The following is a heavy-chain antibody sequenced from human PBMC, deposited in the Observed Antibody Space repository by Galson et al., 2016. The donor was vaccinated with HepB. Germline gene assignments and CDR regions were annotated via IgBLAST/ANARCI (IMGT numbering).Heavy chain of an antibody. D-gene: IGHD3-10*01. CDR1: GGTFSNFA. CDR3: ARVLFGSGSYWCLDV. Sequence: SVKVSCKASGGTFSNFAISWLRQAPGQGLEWMGGIIPLFGATNYAQKFQGRVTITADKSMTTVYMDLSSLRSEDTAVYYCARVLFGSGSYWCLDVWGQGTTVTVSS. CDR2: IIPLFGAT. J-gene: IGHJ6*02. V-gene: IGHV1-69*06.